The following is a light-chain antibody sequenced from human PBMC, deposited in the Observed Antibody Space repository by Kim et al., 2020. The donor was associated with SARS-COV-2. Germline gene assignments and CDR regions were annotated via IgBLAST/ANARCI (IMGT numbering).Light chain of an antibody. CDR1: QDINNN. CDR2: TAS. CDR3: QQFYTYPFT. J-gene: IGKJ3*01. V-gene: IGKV1-8*01. Sequence: ASAGDRVTITCRASQDINNNLAWYQQKPGIAPKLLTYTASTLQNGVPSRFSCSGSGTEFTLTISCLQSEDFATYYCQQFYTYPFTFGPGTKVDIK.